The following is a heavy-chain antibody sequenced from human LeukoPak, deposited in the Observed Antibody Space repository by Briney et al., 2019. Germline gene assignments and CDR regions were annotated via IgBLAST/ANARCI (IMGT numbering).Heavy chain of an antibody. D-gene: IGHD6-19*01. V-gene: IGHV3-33*01. CDR1: GFTFRSYG. CDR2: IWYDGSNK. J-gene: IGHJ4*02. Sequence: GGSLRLSCAASGFTFRSYGMHWVRQAPGKGLEWVAVIWYDGSNKYYADSVKGRFTVSRDNSKNTLYLRMNSLRAEDTAVYYCATAVASSSGWYVDYWGQGTLVTVSS. CDR3: ATAVASSSGWYVDY.